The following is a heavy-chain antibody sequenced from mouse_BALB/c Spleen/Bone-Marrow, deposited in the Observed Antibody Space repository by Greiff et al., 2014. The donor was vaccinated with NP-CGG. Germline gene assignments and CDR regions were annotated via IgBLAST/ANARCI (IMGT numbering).Heavy chain of an antibody. D-gene: IGHD2-4*01. CDR2: ISSGGST. Sequence: EVQLQQSGGGLVKPGGSLKLSCAASGFTFSSSALSWVRPTPATRLAWFASISSGGSTYYPDSVKGRFTISRDNARNILYLQMSSLRSEDTAMYYCARDDYDDQYYFDYWGQGTTLTVSS. V-gene: IGHV5-6-5*01. J-gene: IGHJ2*01. CDR3: ARDDYDDQYYFDY. CDR1: GFTFSSSA.